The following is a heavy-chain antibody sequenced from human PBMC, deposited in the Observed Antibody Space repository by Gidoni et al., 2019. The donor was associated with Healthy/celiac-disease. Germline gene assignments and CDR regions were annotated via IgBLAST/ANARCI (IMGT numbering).Heavy chain of an antibody. D-gene: IGHD4-17*01. J-gene: IGHJ4*02. V-gene: IGHV4-39*02. CDR3: ARDYGGMYYFDY. CDR2: IYYSGST. CDR1: GGSISSSSYY. Sequence: QLQLQESGPGLVKPSETLSLTCTVSGGSISSSSYYWGWIRQPPGKGLEWIGSIYYSGSTDYNPSLKSRVTISVDTSKNQFSLKLSSVTAADTAVYYCARDYGGMYYFDYWGQGTLVTVSS.